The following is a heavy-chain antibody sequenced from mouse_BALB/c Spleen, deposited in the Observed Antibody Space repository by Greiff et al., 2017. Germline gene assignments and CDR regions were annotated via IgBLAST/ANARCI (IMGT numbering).Heavy chain of an antibody. CDR1: GFSLTSYG. D-gene: IGHD2-2*01. V-gene: IGHV2-3*01. Sequence: VQVVESGPGLVAPSQSLSITCTVSGFSLTSYGVSWVRQPPGKGLEWLGVIWGDGSTNYHSALISRLSISKDNSKSQVFLKLNSLQTDDTATYYGAKDRGNDPYYAMDYWGQGTSVTVAS. CDR3: AKDRGNDPYYAMDY. J-gene: IGHJ4*01. CDR2: IWGDGST.